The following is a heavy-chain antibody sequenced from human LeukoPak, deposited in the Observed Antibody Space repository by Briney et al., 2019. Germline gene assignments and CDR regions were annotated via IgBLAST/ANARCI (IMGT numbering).Heavy chain of an antibody. CDR1: GGSISGYY. J-gene: IGHJ2*01. V-gene: IGHV4-59*08. D-gene: IGHD3-10*01. CDR2: IYYSGAT. CDR3: ARVGRITMVWELFRYFDL. Sequence: SSETLSLTCTVSGGSISGYYWSWIRQPPGKGLEWIGFIYYSGATNYNPSLKSRVTISADTSKNQFSLKLSSVTAADTAVYYCARVGRITMVWELFRYFDLWGRGTLVTVSS.